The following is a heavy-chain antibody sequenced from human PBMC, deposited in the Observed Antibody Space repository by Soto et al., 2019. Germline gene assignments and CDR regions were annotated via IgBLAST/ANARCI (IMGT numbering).Heavy chain of an antibody. Sequence: PSETLSLTCTVSGGSIINYYWSWIRQAPGKGLEWIGFIYHSGNTNYNPSLKSRVTMSIDTSKSQFSLKLNSVTAADTAVYYCARDQGIASSGPFDYWGPGTLVTVSS. CDR3: ARDQGIASSGPFDY. CDR1: GGSIINYY. D-gene: IGHD6-13*01. CDR2: IYHSGNT. V-gene: IGHV4-59*01. J-gene: IGHJ4*02.